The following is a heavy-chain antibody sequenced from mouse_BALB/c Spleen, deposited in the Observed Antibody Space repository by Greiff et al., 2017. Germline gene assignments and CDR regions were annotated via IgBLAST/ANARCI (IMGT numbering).Heavy chain of an antibody. CDR3: ARWGTKGTY. Sequence: VQLQQPAAELARPGASVKMSCKASGYTFTSYTMHWVKQRPGQGLEWIGYINPSSGYTEYNQKFKDKTTLTADKSSSTAYMQLSSLTSEDSAVYYCARWGTKGTYWGQGTLVTVSA. J-gene: IGHJ3*01. D-gene: IGHD1-1*01. CDR1: GYTFTSYT. CDR2: INPSSGYT. V-gene: IGHV1-4*02.